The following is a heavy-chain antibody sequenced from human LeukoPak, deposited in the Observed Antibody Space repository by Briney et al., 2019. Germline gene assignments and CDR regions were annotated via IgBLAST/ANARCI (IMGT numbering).Heavy chain of an antibody. Sequence: SETLSLTCTVSGYSISSGYYWGWIRQPPGKGLEWIGSIYHSGSTYYNPSLKSRVTISVDTSKNQFSLKLSSVTAADTSVYYCARQTGSGLFILPGGQGTLVTVSS. J-gene: IGHJ4*02. CDR3: ARQTGSGLFILP. CDR1: GYSISSGYY. V-gene: IGHV4-38-2*02. D-gene: IGHD3/OR15-3a*01. CDR2: IYHSGST.